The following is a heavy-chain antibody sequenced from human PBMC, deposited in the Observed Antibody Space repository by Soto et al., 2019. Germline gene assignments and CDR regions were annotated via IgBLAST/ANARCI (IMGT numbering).Heavy chain of an antibody. J-gene: IGHJ6*02. CDR2: ITPTSSTM. D-gene: IGHD3-10*01. CDR1: GFTFSSHT. V-gene: IGHV3-48*02. CDR3: ARRITVVRGPYYYYAMDV. Sequence: HPGGSLRLSCAASGFTFSSHTMNWVRQAPGKGLEWVSYITPTSSTMYYADSVKGRFTISRDNTKNSLSLQMNSLRDEDTAVYYCARRITVVRGPYYYYAMDVWGQGTTVTVSS.